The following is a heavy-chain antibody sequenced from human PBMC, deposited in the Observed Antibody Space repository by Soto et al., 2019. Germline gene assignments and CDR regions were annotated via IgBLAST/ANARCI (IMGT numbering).Heavy chain of an antibody. V-gene: IGHV4-34*01. CDR2: INHSGST. D-gene: IGHD2-8*01. Sequence: QVQLQQWGAGLLKHSETLSLTCAVYGGSFSGYYWSWIRQPPGKGREWIGEINHSGSTNYNPSLKSRVTISVDTSKNQFSLKLSSVTAADTAVYYCARGGGVYAFDIWGQGTMVTVSS. J-gene: IGHJ3*02. CDR3: ARGGGVYAFDI. CDR1: GGSFSGYY.